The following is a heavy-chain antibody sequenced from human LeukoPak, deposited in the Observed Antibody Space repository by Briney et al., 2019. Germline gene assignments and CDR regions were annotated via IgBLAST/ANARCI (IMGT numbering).Heavy chain of an antibody. J-gene: IGHJ4*02. CDR1: GFTFSSYA. V-gene: IGHV3-23*01. CDR2: ISGSGGST. CDR3: AKEHRYSGSYYIDY. D-gene: IGHD1-26*01. Sequence: PGGSRRLSCAASGFTFSSYAMSWVRQAPGRGLEWVSAISGSGGSTNYADSVKGRFTISRDNSKNTLYLQMNSLRAEDTAVYYCAKEHRYSGSYYIDYWGQGTLVTVSS.